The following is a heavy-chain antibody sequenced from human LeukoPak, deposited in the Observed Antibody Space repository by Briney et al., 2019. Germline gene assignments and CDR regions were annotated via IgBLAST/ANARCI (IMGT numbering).Heavy chain of an antibody. D-gene: IGHD4-17*01. CDR1: GGTFSSYA. Sequence: ASVKVSCKASGGTFSSYAISWVRQAPGQGLEWMGGIIPIFGTANYAQKFQGRVTITADESTSTAYMELSSLRAEDTAVYYCAKDLYGDYVIGFDPWGQGTLVTVSS. CDR2: IIPIFGTA. CDR3: AKDLYGDYVIGFDP. J-gene: IGHJ5*02. V-gene: IGHV1-69*13.